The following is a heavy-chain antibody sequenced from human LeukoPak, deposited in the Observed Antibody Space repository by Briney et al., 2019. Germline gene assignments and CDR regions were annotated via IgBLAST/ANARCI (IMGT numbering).Heavy chain of an antibody. J-gene: IGHJ4*02. CDR1: GFTVSSNY. D-gene: IGHD6-13*01. V-gene: IGHV3-66*01. CDR3: AKCWSDLQY. CDR2: IYSGGST. Sequence: PGGSLRLSCAASGFTVSSNYMSWVRQAPGKGLEWVSVIYSGGSTYYADSVKGRFTISRDNAKNSLHLQMNSLRADDAALYYCAKCWSDLQYWGQETLVTVSS.